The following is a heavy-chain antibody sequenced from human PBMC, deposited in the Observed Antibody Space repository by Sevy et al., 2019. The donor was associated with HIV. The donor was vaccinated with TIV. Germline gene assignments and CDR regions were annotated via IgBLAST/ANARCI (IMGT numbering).Heavy chain of an antibody. J-gene: IGHJ3*02. D-gene: IGHD3-10*01. CDR1: GFTFRNYV. Sequence: GGSLRLSCAASGFTFRNYVMNWVRQPPGKGLERVSVISDGGGTTYYADSVKGRFTISRDDSKSTLYLQMNSLRVEDMAVYFCAKRVAGALAALDIWGQGTMVTVSS. CDR3: AKRVAGALAALDI. V-gene: IGHV3-23*01. CDR2: ISDGGGTT.